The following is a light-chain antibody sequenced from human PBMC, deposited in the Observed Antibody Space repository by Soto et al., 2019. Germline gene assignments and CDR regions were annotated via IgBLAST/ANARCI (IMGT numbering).Light chain of an antibody. CDR2: DAS. CDR1: QGIKSA. CDR3: QQHDTLPLT. Sequence: AIQLTQSPSSLSASVGDRVTISCRASQGIKSALVWYQQKPGKSPKLLVYDASSLEGGVPSRFSGSGSGTDFTLTISSLQPEDLAPYYCQQHDTLPLTFGGGTKVDIK. V-gene: IGKV1-13*02. J-gene: IGKJ4*01.